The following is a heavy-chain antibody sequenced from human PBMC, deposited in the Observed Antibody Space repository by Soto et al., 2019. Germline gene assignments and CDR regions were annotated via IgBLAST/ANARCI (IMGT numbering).Heavy chain of an antibody. CDR1: GYTFTSYD. Sequence: ASLKVSCKASGYTFTSYDINWLRQATGQGLEWMGWMNPNSGNTGYAQKFQGRVTMTRNTSISTAYMELSSLRSEDTAVYYCARFSLARRLYYYGMDVWGQGTTVTVSS. D-gene: IGHD6-25*01. J-gene: IGHJ6*02. CDR2: MNPNSGNT. V-gene: IGHV1-8*01. CDR3: ARFSLARRLYYYGMDV.